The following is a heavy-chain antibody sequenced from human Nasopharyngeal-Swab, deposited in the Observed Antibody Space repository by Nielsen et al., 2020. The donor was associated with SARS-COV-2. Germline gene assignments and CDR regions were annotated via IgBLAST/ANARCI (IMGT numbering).Heavy chain of an antibody. D-gene: IGHD2-15*01. CDR3: ARDGSRDIVVVVAATTSCYFDY. J-gene: IGHJ4*02. CDR2: INPSGGST. Sequence: WVRQEPGQGLEWMGIINPSGGSTSYAQKFQGRVTMTRDTSTSTVYMELSSLRSEDTAVYYCARDGSRDIVVVVAATTSCYFDYWGQGTLVTVSS. V-gene: IGHV1-46*01.